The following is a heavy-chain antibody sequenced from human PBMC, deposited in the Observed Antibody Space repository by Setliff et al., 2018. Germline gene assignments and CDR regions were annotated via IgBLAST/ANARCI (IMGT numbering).Heavy chain of an antibody. Sequence: SETLSLTCTVSGGSITSGSFYWSWIRQPAGKKLEWIGRIHASGSPDYNPSFKSRVTISRDTSTNQFSLKLGSVTAADTAVYYCARERYFDWFFEDWGHGTLWSPSPQ. D-gene: IGHD3-9*01. CDR3: ARERYFDWFFED. J-gene: IGHJ4*01. V-gene: IGHV4-61*02. CDR1: GGSITSGSFY. CDR2: IHASGSP.